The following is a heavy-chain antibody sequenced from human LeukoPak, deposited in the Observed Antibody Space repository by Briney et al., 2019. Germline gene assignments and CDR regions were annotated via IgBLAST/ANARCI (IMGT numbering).Heavy chain of an antibody. CDR1: GFTFSSYG. CDR3: ARDGSGSYYNVGWFDP. V-gene: IGHV3-33*01. D-gene: IGHD3-10*01. J-gene: IGHJ5*02. CDR2: IWYDGSNK. Sequence: GGSLRLSCAASGFTFSSYGMHWVRQAPGKGLEWVAVIWYDGSNKYYADSVKGRFTISRDNSKNTLYLQMNSLRAEDTAVYYCARDGSGSYYNVGWFDPWGQGTLVTVSS.